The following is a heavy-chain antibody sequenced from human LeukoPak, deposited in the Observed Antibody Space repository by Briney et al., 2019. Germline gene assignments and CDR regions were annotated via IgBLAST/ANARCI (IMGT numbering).Heavy chain of an antibody. Sequence: PGGSLRLSCAASGFTFSSYGMHWVRQAPGKGLEWEAFIRYDGSNKYYADSVKGRFTISRDNSKNTLYLQMNSLRAEDTAVYYCAKDEGIYCSSTSCYSFDYWGQGTLVTVSS. CDR1: GFTFSSYG. J-gene: IGHJ4*02. V-gene: IGHV3-30*02. D-gene: IGHD2-2*01. CDR2: IRYDGSNK. CDR3: AKDEGIYCSSTSCYSFDY.